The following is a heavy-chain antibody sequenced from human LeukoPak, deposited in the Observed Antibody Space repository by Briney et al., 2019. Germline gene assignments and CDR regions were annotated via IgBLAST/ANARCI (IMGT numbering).Heavy chain of an antibody. CDR2: TYWDDDK. Sequence: SGPTLVKPTHTLTLTCTFSGYSLRTTRVGVGWVRQPPGKALERLALTYWDDDKRYRPSLKSRLTITKDTYKNQVVLTLTNMDPVDTATYRCARRPLYGTNSIVTFDFWGQGTLVTVSS. CDR1: GYSLRTTRVG. J-gene: IGHJ4*02. CDR3: ARRPLYGTNSIVTFDF. V-gene: IGHV2-5*02. D-gene: IGHD2-8*01.